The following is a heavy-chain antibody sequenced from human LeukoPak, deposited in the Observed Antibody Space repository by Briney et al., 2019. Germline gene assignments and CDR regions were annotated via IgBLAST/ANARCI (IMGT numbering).Heavy chain of an antibody. CDR1: GFTFSSYS. J-gene: IGHJ4*02. D-gene: IGHD6-25*01. Sequence: PGGSLRLSCAASGFTFSSYSMNWVRQAPGKGLEWVSVIYSDGSTYYADSVKGRFTISSDNSKNTLYLQMNSLRAEDTAVYYCASQNSSGWHPFDCWGQGTLVTVSS. CDR3: ASQNSSGWHPFDC. CDR2: IYSDGST. V-gene: IGHV3-66*04.